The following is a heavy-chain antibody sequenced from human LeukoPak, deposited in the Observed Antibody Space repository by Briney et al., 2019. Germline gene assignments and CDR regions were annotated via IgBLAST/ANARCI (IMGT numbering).Heavy chain of an antibody. Sequence: GGSLRLSCAASGFTVSSNYMSWVRQAPGKGLEWVSVIYSGGSTYYADSVKGRFTISRDNPKNTLYLQMNSLRAEDTAVYYCASSITMVRGVIGDYWGQGTLVTVSS. CDR3: ASSITMVRGVIGDY. CDR1: GFTVSSNY. D-gene: IGHD3-10*01. V-gene: IGHV3-53*01. J-gene: IGHJ4*02. CDR2: IYSGGST.